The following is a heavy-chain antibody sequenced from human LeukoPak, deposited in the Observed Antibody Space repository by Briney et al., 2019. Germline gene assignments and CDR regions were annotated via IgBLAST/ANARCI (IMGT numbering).Heavy chain of an antibody. J-gene: IGHJ6*03. CDR3: ARSGGGYYNYYMDV. D-gene: IGHD3-10*01. Sequence: GGSLRLSCAASGFTFSSYAMHWVRQAPGKGLEYVSGISSNGGSTNYANSVKGRFTISRDNSKNTLYLQMGSLRAEDMAVYYCARSGGGYYNYYMDVWGKGTTVTVSS. CDR1: GFTFSSYA. V-gene: IGHV3-64*01. CDR2: ISSNGGST.